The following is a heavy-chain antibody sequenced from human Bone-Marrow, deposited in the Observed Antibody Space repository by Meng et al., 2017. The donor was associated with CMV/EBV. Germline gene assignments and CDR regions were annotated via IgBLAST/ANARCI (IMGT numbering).Heavy chain of an antibody. CDR3: AKDSGTTGDLFDY. V-gene: IGHV3-30*02. CDR2: IRYDGSNK. Sequence: GGSLRPSCAASGFTFSSYGMHWVRQAPGKGLEWVAFIRYDGSNKYYADSVKGRFTISRDNSKNTLYLQMNSLRAEDTAVYYCAKDSGTTGDLFDYWGQGTLVTVSS. CDR1: GFTFSSYG. J-gene: IGHJ4*02. D-gene: IGHD1-1*01.